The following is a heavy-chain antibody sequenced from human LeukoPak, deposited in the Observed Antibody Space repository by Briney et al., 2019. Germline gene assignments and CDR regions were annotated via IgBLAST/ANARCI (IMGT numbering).Heavy chain of an antibody. J-gene: IGHJ4*02. CDR1: GGSISSYY. D-gene: IGHD3-16*01. CDR2: IHYSGST. CDR3: ARGGGPPSYLDF. Sequence: SETLSLTCTVSGGSISSYYWSWIRQPPGKGLEWIGYIHYSGSTNYKASLKSRVTISLDTSKNQFSLRMTSVTAADTAVYYRARGGGPPSYLDFWGQGTLVTVSS. V-gene: IGHV4-59*01.